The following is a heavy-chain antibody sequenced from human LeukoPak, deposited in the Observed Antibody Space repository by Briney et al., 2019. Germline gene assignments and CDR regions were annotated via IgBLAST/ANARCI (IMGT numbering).Heavy chain of an antibody. CDR1: GGSFSNYD. V-gene: IGHV4-34*01. CDR3: ARGRSRVTIFGVALNWLDS. J-gene: IGHJ5*01. Sequence: LETLSLTCAVYGGSFSNYDWTWIRQPPGKGLEWIGEIHHSGRTNYNPSPKSRITISADTSKKQFSLRLSSVTAADTAVYYCARGRSRVTIFGVALNWLDSWGQGNLVTVSS. D-gene: IGHD3-3*01. CDR2: IHHSGRT.